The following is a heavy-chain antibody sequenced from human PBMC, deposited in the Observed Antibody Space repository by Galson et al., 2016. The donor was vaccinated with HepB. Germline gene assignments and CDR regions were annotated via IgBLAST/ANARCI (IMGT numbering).Heavy chain of an antibody. D-gene: IGHD6-6*01. Sequence: SLRLSCAVSGFTFSIYAMSWVRQAPGKGLEWVSAISSSGDRVYYAYSVEGRFTISRDNSKNTLYLQMNSLRAEDAAVYYCAKDGGPEYGGSSRAPYYCDYWGQGTLVTVSS. CDR2: ISSSGDRV. J-gene: IGHJ4*02. CDR1: GFTFSIYA. V-gene: IGHV3-23*01. CDR3: AKDGGPEYGGSSRAPYYCDY.